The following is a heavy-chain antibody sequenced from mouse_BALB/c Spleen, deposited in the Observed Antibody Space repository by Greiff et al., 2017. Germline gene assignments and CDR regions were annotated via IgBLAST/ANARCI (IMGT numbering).Heavy chain of an antibody. Sequence: QVHVKQSGPELVKPGASVRISCKASGYTFTSYYIHWVKQRPGQGLEWIGWIYPGNVNTKYNEKFKGKATLTADKSSSTAYMQLSSLTSEDSAVYFCARWLLPGLDWYFDVWGAGTTVTVSS. J-gene: IGHJ1*01. CDR1: GYTFTSYY. CDR3: ARWLLPGLDWYFDV. D-gene: IGHD2-3*01. CDR2: IYPGNVNT. V-gene: IGHV1S56*01.